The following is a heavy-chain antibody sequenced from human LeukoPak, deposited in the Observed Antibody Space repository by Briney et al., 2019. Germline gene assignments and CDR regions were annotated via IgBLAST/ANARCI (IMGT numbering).Heavy chain of an antibody. V-gene: IGHV4-4*07. J-gene: IGHJ5*02. Sequence: PSETLSLTCTVSGGSISSYYRSWIRQPAGKGLEWIGRIYTSGSTNYNPSLKSRVSMSVDTSKNQLSLKLSSVTAADTAVYYCARYGGGWYGNNWFDPWAREPWSPSPQ. CDR2: IYTSGST. CDR1: GGSISSYY. CDR3: ARYGGGWYGNNWFDP. D-gene: IGHD6-19*01.